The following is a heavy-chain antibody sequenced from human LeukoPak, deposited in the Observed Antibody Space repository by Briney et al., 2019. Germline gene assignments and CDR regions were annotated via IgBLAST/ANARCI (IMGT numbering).Heavy chain of an antibody. Sequence: TGGSLRLSCAASGFTLSSYEMNWVRQAPGKGREWVSYISSSGSTIYYADSVKGRFTISRDNAKNSLYLQMNSLRAEDTAVYYCAELGITMIGGVWGKGTTVTISS. CDR3: AELGITMIGGV. J-gene: IGHJ6*04. CDR1: GFTLSSYE. CDR2: ISSSGSTI. V-gene: IGHV3-48*03. D-gene: IGHD3-10*02.